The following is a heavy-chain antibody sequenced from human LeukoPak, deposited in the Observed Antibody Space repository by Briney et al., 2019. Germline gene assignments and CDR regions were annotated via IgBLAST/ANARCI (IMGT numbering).Heavy chain of an antibody. V-gene: IGHV3-30*02. CDR3: AKDRVGWFGELRDDASDI. CDR2: IRYDGNDK. Sequence: GGSPRLSCAASGFTFPYYGMHWVRQAPGKGLEWVAFIRYDGNDKYYADSVKGRFTISRDNSKNTLYLQMNSLRVEDTALCYCAKDRVGWFGELRDDASDIWGQGIMVTVSS. CDR1: GFTFPYYG. J-gene: IGHJ3*02. D-gene: IGHD3-10*01.